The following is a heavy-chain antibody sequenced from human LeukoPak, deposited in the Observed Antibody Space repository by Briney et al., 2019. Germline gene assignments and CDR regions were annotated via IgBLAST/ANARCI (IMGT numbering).Heavy chain of an antibody. CDR1: GYALRNDW. J-gene: IGHJ4*02. CDR3: AKNNGWFQSGD. D-gene: IGHD3-10*01. CDR2: GKEDESEK. V-gene: IGHV3-7*01. Sequence: GGSLRLSCVVSGYALRNDWMGWVRQAPGKGLEWVATGKEDESEKDYVDSVRGRFTIFTDNAKNSLYLQMNSLRPEDTAVYYCAKNNGWFQSGDWGQGTLVTVSS.